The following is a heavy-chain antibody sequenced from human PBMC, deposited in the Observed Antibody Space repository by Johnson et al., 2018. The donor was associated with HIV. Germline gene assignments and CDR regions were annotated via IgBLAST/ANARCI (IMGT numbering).Heavy chain of an antibody. Sequence: QVQLVESGGGLVKPGGSLRLSCAASGFNFSDHYMTWIRQAPGKGLEWVSYISSGGRTIYYADSVKGRFTISRDNAKNSLYLQMNSLRAEDTAVYYCARATDQRLDAFDIWGQGTMVTVSS. CDR2: ISSGGRTI. CDR1: GFNFSDHY. D-gene: IGHD6-25*01. CDR3: ARATDQRLDAFDI. V-gene: IGHV3-11*04. J-gene: IGHJ3*02.